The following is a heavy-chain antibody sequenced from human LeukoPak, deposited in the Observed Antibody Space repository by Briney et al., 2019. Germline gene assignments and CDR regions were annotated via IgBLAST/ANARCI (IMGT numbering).Heavy chain of an antibody. CDR1: GGSFSGHY. Sequence: PSETLSLTCAVYGGSFSGHYWSWIRQRPGKGLEWIGEINHSGSSNYSPSLKSRVTISVDTSKNQFSLKLTSVTAADTAVYYCARLFYSGGSGYYGAFEYWGQGNLVTVSS. J-gene: IGHJ4*02. CDR2: INHSGSS. V-gene: IGHV4-34*01. CDR3: ARLFYSGGSGYYGAFEY. D-gene: IGHD3-22*01.